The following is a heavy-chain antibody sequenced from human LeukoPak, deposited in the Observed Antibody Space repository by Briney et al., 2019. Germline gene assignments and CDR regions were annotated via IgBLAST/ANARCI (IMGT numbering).Heavy chain of an antibody. V-gene: IGHV4-61*02. J-gene: IGHJ3*02. Sequence: SETLSLTCTVSGGSISSGSYYWNWIRQPAGKGLEWIGRIYTSGSTNYNPSLKSRVTISVDTSKNQFSLKLSSVTAADTAVYFCARGPYSYDSSGAFDIWGQGTMVTVSS. CDR3: ARGPYSYDSSGAFDI. D-gene: IGHD3-22*01. CDR2: IYTSGST. CDR1: GGSISSGSYY.